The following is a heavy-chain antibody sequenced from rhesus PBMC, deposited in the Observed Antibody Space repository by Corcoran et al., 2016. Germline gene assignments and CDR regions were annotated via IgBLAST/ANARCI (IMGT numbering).Heavy chain of an antibody. CDR1: GGSISDSYY. D-gene: IGHD4-4*01. J-gene: IGHJ4*01. V-gene: IGHV4-106*01. CDR2: IYGSGGST. CDR3: ARDRGDYGSLDY. Sequence: QVQLQESGPGLVKPSETLSLTCAVSGGSISDSYYWSWIRQPPGEGLECIGYIYGSGGSTYDNPSLKRRVTMSTDTAKSQFSLKLSSVTAADTAVYYCARDRGDYGSLDYWGQGVLVTVSS.